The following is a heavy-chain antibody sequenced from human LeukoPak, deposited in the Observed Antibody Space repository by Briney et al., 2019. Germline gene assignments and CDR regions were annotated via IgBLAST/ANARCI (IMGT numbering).Heavy chain of an antibody. CDR2: INHSGST. CDR3: ARAVDTAMVDY. D-gene: IGHD5-18*01. CDR1: GGSSSGYY. Sequence: SETLSLTCAVYGGSSSGYYWSWIRQPPGKGLEWIGEINHSGSTNYNPSLKSRVTISVDTSKNQFSLKLSSVTAADTAVYYCARAVDTAMVDYWGQGTLVTVSS. V-gene: IGHV4-34*01. J-gene: IGHJ4*02.